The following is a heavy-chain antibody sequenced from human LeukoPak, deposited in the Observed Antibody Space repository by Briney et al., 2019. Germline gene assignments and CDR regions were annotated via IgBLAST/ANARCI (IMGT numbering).Heavy chain of an antibody. CDR1: GGSFSGYY. Sequence: SETLSLTRAVYGGSFSGYYWSWIRQPPGKGLEWIGSIYQSRSTYDNPSLRSRVTMSMDTSKNQFSLKMRPVTAADTAVYYCARSEINDYNRYWGQGILVTVSS. CDR3: ARSEINDYNRY. V-gene: IGHV4-34*01. J-gene: IGHJ4*02. D-gene: IGHD3-16*01. CDR2: IYQSRST.